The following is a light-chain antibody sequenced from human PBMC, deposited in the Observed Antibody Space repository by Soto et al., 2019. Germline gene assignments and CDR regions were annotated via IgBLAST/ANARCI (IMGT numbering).Light chain of an antibody. CDR3: QQYNSYTWT. Sequence: DIQMTQSPSSLSASVGDRVTITCRASQSISSWLAWYQQKAGKAPKLLIYKASSLESGVPSRFSGSGSGTEFTLTIRSLQPDDYATYYCQQYNSYTWTFGQGTKVDIK. J-gene: IGKJ1*01. CDR1: QSISSW. CDR2: KAS. V-gene: IGKV1-5*03.